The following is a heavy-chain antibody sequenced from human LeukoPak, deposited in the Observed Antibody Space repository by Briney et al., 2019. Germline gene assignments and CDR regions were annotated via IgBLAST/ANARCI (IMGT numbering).Heavy chain of an antibody. CDR2: IYYSGST. V-gene: IGHV4-59*01. D-gene: IGHD3-22*01. J-gene: IGHJ5*02. CDR1: GGSISSYY. Sequence: SETLPLTCTVSGGSISSYYWSWIRQPPGKGLEWIGYIYYSGSTNYNPSLKSRVTISVDTSKNQFSLKLSSVTAADTAVYYCAVGSAYYYDSSGYPNWFDPWGQGTLVTVSS. CDR3: AVGSAYYYDSSGYPNWFDP.